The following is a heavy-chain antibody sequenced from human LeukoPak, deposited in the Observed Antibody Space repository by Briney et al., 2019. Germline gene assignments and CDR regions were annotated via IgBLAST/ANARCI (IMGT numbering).Heavy chain of an antibody. CDR3: ARRTVWFGDHESFDI. J-gene: IGHJ3*02. D-gene: IGHD3-10*01. CDR2: ISGSGGST. CDR1: GFTFSSYA. Sequence: GGSLRLSCAASGFTFSSYAMSWVRQAPGKGLEWVSAISGSGGSTYYADSVKGRFTISRDNSKNTLYLQMNSLRAEDTAVYYCARRTVWFGDHESFDIWGQGTMVTVSS. V-gene: IGHV3-23*01.